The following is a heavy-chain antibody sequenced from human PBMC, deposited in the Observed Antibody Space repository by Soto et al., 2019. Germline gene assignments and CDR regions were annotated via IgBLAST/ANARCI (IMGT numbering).Heavy chain of an antibody. CDR1: GFTFSDYY. Sequence: PGGSLRLSCAASGFTFSDYYMSWIRQAPGKGLEWVSYISSSSSYTNYADSVKGRFTISRDNAKNSLYLQMNSLRAEDMAVYYCARDYVIAAAGTDYYYGMDVWGQGTTVTVSS. CDR3: ARDYVIAAAGTDYYYGMDV. V-gene: IGHV3-11*06. D-gene: IGHD6-13*01. CDR2: ISSSSSYT. J-gene: IGHJ6*02.